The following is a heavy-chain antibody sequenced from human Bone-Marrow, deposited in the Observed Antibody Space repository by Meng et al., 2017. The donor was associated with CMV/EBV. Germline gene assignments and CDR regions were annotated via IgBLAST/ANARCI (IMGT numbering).Heavy chain of an antibody. V-gene: IGHV3-7*01. J-gene: IGHJ3*02. Sequence: GESLKISCTGSGVILSDHWMTWIRQAPGKGLECVANINQDGGERHYVDSVKGRFTISRDNAKNSLYLQMNSLRAEDTAVYYCARDPYYYDSSNYPPWHDAFDIWGQGTMVTVSS. CDR2: INQDGGER. CDR3: ARDPYYYDSSNYPPWHDAFDI. D-gene: IGHD3-22*01. CDR1: GVILSDHW.